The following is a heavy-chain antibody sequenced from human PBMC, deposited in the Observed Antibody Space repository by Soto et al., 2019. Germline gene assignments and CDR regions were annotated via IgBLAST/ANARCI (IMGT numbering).Heavy chain of an antibody. V-gene: IGHV4-31*03. CDR3: AWGGYCTNNTCFSGFDN. CDR2: IYYSGSP. J-gene: IGHJ4*02. D-gene: IGHD2-8*01. CDR1: GGSISSGGYY. Sequence: PSETLSLTCTVSGGSISSGGYYWSWIRQHPGKGLEWIGYIYYSGSPYYNPSLKSRDTISVDTSKNQFSLKLSSATAADTAVYYCAWGGYCTNNTCFSGFDNWGQGTLVTVSS.